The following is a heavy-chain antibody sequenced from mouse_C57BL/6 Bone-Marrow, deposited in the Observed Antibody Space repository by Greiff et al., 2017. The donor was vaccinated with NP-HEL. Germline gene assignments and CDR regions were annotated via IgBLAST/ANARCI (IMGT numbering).Heavy chain of an antibody. J-gene: IGHJ4*01. Sequence: EVQLQQSGPELVKPGASVKISCKASGYTFTDYYMNWVKQSHGKSLEWIGDINPNNGGTSYNQKFKGKATLTVDKSSSTAYMELRSLTSEDSAVYYCARENYGSSRMGYWGQGTSVTVSS. CDR3: ARENYGSSRMGY. D-gene: IGHD1-1*01. CDR2: INPNNGGT. V-gene: IGHV1-26*01. CDR1: GYTFTDYY.